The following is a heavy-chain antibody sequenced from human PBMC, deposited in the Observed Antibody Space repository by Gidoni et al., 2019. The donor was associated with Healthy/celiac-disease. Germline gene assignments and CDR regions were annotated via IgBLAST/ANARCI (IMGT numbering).Heavy chain of an antibody. V-gene: IGHV3-30*03. CDR1: GFTFSSYG. J-gene: IGHJ4*02. Sequence: QVQLVESGGGVVQPGRSLSLSCAASGFTFSSYGMHWVRQAPGKGLEWVAVISYDGSNKYYADSVKGRFTISRDNSKNTLYLQMNSLRAEDTAVYYCARADLSAAGLDYWGQGTLVTVSS. D-gene: IGHD6-13*01. CDR3: ARADLSAAGLDY. CDR2: ISYDGSNK.